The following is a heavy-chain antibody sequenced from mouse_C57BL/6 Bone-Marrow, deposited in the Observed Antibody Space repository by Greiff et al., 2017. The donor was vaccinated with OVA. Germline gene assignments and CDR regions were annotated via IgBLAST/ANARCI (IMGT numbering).Heavy chain of an antibody. V-gene: IGHV1-62-2*01. CDR2: FYPGSGSI. CDR3: ARHGAYYSNYDYAMDY. Sequence: QVQLQQSGAELVKPGASVKLSCKASGYTFTEYPIHWVKQRSGQGLEWIGWFYPGSGSIKYNETFKDKATLTADKSSSTVYMELSRLTSEDSAVYFCARHGAYYSNYDYAMDYWGQGTSVTVAS. D-gene: IGHD2-5*01. CDR1: GYTFTEYP. J-gene: IGHJ4*01.